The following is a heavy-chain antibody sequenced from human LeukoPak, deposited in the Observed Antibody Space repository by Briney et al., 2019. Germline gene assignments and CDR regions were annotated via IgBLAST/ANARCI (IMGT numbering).Heavy chain of an antibody. CDR2: IYSGGAT. D-gene: IGHD1-26*01. CDR1: GFTFSNNY. Sequence: PGGSLRLSCAASGFTFSNNYMRWVRQAPGKGLEWVSSIYSGGATKYADSVNGRFTIYRDNSKNPLYLQMNSLRPEDTAVYSCARDREGPWGQGTLVTVSS. J-gene: IGHJ5*02. V-gene: IGHV3-53*01. CDR3: ARDREGP.